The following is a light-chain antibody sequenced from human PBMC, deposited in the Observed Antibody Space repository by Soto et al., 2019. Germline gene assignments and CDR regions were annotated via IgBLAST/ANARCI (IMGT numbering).Light chain of an antibody. CDR2: DAS. J-gene: IGKJ5*01. CDR3: QQRGEWPPGAT. Sequence: EIVLTQSPGTLSLSPGERATLSCRASQSVRNNNLNWYQQKAGQAPRLLIYDASNRATGIPPRFSGSGSGTDFTLTISSLEPEDFAVYYCQQRGEWPPGATFGQGTRLEIK. V-gene: IGKV3-11*01. CDR1: QSVRNNN.